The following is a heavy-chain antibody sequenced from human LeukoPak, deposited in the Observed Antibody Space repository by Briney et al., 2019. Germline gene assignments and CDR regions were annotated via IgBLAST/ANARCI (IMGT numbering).Heavy chain of an antibody. Sequence: GGSLRLSCAASGFTVSSNYMSWVRQAPGKGLEWVANIKQDGSEKYYVDPVKGRFTISRDNAKHSLYLQMNRLRAEDTAVYYSARRSNVCPDYWGQGTLVTVSS. CDR1: GFTVSSNY. J-gene: IGHJ4*02. CDR2: IKQDGSEK. D-gene: IGHD2-2*01. V-gene: IGHV3-7*01. CDR3: ARRSNVCPDY.